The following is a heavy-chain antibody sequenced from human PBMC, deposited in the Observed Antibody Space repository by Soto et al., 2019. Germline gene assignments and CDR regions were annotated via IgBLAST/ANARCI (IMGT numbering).Heavy chain of an antibody. CDR3: ANSSYYDFWSGYPEASDI. D-gene: IGHD3-3*01. Sequence: PGGSLRLSCAASGFTFSSYSMNWVRQAPGKGLEWIGYIYYSGSTYYNPSLKSRVTISVDTSKNQFSLKLRSVTAADTAVYYCANSSYYDFWSGYPEASDIWGQGTMVTGSS. J-gene: IGHJ3*02. CDR1: GFTFSSYS. V-gene: IGHV4-59*06. CDR2: IYYSGST.